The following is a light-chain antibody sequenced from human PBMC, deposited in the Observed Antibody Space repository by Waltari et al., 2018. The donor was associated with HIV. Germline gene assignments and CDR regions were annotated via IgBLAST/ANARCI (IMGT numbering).Light chain of an antibody. Sequence: QSVLTQPPSASGTPGQRVTISCSGRNSNIGSNSVYWYQQFPGTAPKLLSYRDNQRPSGVPDRFSGSKSGTSASLAISGLRSEDEADYYCAAWDHSLSARVFGGGTKMTVL. CDR1: NSNIGSNS. V-gene: IGLV1-47*01. CDR3: AAWDHSLSARV. J-gene: IGLJ3*02. CDR2: RDN.